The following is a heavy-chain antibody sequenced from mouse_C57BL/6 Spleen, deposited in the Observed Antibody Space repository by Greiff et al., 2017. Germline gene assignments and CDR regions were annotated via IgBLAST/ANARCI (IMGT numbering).Heavy chain of an antibody. V-gene: IGHV1-69*02. Sequence: QVQLQQPGAELVKPGASVKLSCKASGYTFTGYWMHWVKQRPGQGLEWIGEIDPGSSCTNYNEKFKGKTTFTVDTSSTTADMQISSLTSEDAAYYYCARGRPYFDFECWGKGITVTAAS. CDR3: ARGRPYFDFEC. CDR2: IDPGSSCT. J-gene: IGHJ2*01. CDR1: GYTFTGYW. D-gene: IGHD2-10*01.